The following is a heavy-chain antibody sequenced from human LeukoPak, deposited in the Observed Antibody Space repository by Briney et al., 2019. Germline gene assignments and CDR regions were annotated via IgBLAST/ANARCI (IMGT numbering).Heavy chain of an antibody. J-gene: IGHJ4*02. Sequence: GGSLRLSCAASGFTFSSYAMHWVRQAPGKGLEWVAVISYDGSNKYYADSVKGRFTISRDNSKNTLYLQVNSLRAEDTAVYYCARVRGDYVVYFDYWGQGTLVTVSS. D-gene: IGHD4-17*01. V-gene: IGHV3-30*04. CDR3: ARVRGDYVVYFDY. CDR1: GFTFSSYA. CDR2: ISYDGSNK.